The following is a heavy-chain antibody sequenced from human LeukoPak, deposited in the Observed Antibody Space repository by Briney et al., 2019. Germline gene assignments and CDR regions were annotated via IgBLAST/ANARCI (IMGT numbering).Heavy chain of an antibody. Sequence: GASMKVSCKASGYTFTDYYMNWGRQAPGQGVEWMGWINPNSGGTHYAQRFQGRVTMTRDTSISTAYMELSRLRSDDTAFYYCARTTLQLAARTGLPFDYWGQGTLVTVSS. CDR3: ARTTLQLAARTGLPFDY. J-gene: IGHJ4*02. CDR1: GYTFTDYY. V-gene: IGHV1-2*02. D-gene: IGHD6-6*01. CDR2: INPNSGGT.